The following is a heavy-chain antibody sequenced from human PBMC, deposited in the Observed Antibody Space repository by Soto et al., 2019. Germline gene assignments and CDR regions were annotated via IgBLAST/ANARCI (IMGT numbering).Heavy chain of an antibody. V-gene: IGHV4-39*01. CDR3: ARQRTTVVTQAYFDH. CDR2: IYYDGST. J-gene: IGHJ4*02. CDR1: GGSITSTIDY. D-gene: IGHD4-17*01. Sequence: PSETLSLTCIVSGGSITSTIDYWGWIRQSPGKGLEWIGNIYYDGSTFYNPSLKSRVTMSVDTSKNQFSLTLNSVTAADAAVYYCARQRTTVVTQAYFDHWGQGTLVTVSS.